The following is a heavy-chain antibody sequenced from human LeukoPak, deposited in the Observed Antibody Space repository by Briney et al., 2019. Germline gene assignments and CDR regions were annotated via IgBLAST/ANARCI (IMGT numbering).Heavy chain of an antibody. D-gene: IGHD6-13*01. Sequence: GGSLRLSCAASGFTFSTYSMNWVRQAPGKGLEWVSYISTSSSTMYYADSVKGRFTISRDDARNSLYLQMNSLRAEDTAVYYCARDREKQQLPQFFYYYYMDVWGKGTTVTVSS. V-gene: IGHV3-48*01. J-gene: IGHJ6*03. CDR3: ARDREKQQLPQFFYYYYMDV. CDR2: ISTSSSTM. CDR1: GFTFSTYS.